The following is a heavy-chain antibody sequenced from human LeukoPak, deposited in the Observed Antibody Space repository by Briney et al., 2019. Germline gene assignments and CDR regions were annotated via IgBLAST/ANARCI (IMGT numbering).Heavy chain of an antibody. D-gene: IGHD6-13*01. V-gene: IGHV3-23*01. CDR1: RFTFSSYA. Sequence: PGGSLRLSCAASRFTFSSYAMSWVRQAPGKGLEWVSAISGSGGSTYYADSVKGRFTISRDNSKNTLYLQMNSLRAEDTAVYYCANPNLIAESATWGQGTLVTVSS. CDR2: ISGSGGST. CDR3: ANPNLIAESAT. J-gene: IGHJ5*02.